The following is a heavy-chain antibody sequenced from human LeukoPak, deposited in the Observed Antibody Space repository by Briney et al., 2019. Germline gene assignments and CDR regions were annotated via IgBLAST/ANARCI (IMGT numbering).Heavy chain of an antibody. V-gene: IGHV1-18*01. CDR1: GYTFTSYG. Sequence: GASVKVSCKASGYTFTSYGISWVRQAPGQGLEWMGWISAYNGNTNYAQKLQGRVTMTTDTSTSTAYMDLRSLRSDDTAVYYCARGRAGGYSSSWYLRYWGQGTLVTVSS. CDR2: ISAYNGNT. J-gene: IGHJ4*02. D-gene: IGHD6-13*01. CDR3: ARGRAGGYSSSWYLRY.